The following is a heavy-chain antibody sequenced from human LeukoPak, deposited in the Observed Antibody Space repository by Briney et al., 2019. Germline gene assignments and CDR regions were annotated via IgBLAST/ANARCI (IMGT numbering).Heavy chain of an antibody. CDR3: ARHKAYSSSWYGPFYY. D-gene: IGHD6-13*01. CDR2: IYHSGST. CDR1: GYSISSGYY. J-gene: IGHJ4*02. V-gene: IGHV4-38-2*02. Sequence: SETLSLTCTVSGYSISSGYYWGWIRQPPGKGLEWIGSIYHSGSTYYNPSLKSRVIISVDTSKNQFSLKLSSVTAADTAVYYCARHKAYSSSWYGPFYYWGQGTLVTVSS.